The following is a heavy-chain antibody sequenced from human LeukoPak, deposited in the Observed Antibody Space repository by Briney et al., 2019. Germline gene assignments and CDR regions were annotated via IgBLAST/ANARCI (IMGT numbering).Heavy chain of an antibody. V-gene: IGHV3-7*01. CDR1: GFTFSSNW. CDR3: TGGAGY. CDR2: IKQDGSDK. J-gene: IGHJ4*02. Sequence: TGGSLRLSCVASGFTFSSNWMSWVRQAAGKGLEWVANIKQDGSDKYYVDSVKGRFTISRDNAEKSLYLQMNSLRAEDTAVYYCTGGAGYWGQGTPVTVSS.